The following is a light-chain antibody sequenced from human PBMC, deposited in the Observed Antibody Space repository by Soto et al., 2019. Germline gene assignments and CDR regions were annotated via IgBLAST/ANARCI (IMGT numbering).Light chain of an antibody. Sequence: DIQMTHSPSTLSASVGDRVTITCRASQSIDTWLAWHQQKPGQAPKLLISKASSLESGVPSRFSGSGSGTEFTLTISSLQPDDSATYYCQQYNSYRAFGQGTKVDIK. CDR3: QQYNSYRA. V-gene: IGKV1-5*03. CDR2: KAS. CDR1: QSIDTW. J-gene: IGKJ1*01.